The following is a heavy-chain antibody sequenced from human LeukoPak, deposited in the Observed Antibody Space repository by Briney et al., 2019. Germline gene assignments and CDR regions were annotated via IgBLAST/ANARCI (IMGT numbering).Heavy chain of an antibody. CDR3: ARDDVEDGAFDI. CDR2: IIPIFGTA. V-gene: IGHV1-69*13. Sequence: ASVKVSCKASGGTFSSYAISWVRQAPGQGLEWMGGIIPIFGTANYAQKFQGRVTITADESTITAYMELSSLRSEDTAVYYCARDDVEDGAFDIWGQGTMVTFSS. CDR1: GGTFSSYA. D-gene: IGHD2-15*01. J-gene: IGHJ3*02.